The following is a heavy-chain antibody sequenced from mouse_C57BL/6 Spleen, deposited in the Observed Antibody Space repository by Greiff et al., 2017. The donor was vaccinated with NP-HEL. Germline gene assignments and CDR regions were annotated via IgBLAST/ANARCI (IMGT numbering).Heavy chain of an antibody. CDR1: GFTFSSYA. J-gene: IGHJ4*01. D-gene: IGHD2-3*01. Sequence: EVKVVESGEGLVKPGGSLKLSCAASGFTFSSYAMSWVRQTPEKRLEWVAYISSGGDYIYYADTVTGRFTISRDNARDTLYLQMSSLKSEDTAMYYCTRVPIYDGYPSYYAMDYWGQGTSVTVSS. CDR2: ISSGGDYI. V-gene: IGHV5-9-1*02. CDR3: TRVPIYDGYPSYYAMDY.